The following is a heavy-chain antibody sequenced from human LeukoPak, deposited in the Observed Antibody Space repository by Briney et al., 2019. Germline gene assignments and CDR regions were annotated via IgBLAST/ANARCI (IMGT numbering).Heavy chain of an antibody. Sequence: SETLSLTCTVSGGSISSYYWSWIRQPAGKGLEWIGRIYTSGSTNYNPSLKSRVTMSVDTSKNQFSLKLSSVTAADTAVYYCASTPQIVGATYYFDYWGQGTLVTVSS. V-gene: IGHV4-4*07. D-gene: IGHD1-26*01. J-gene: IGHJ4*02. CDR2: IYTSGST. CDR3: ASTPQIVGATYYFDY. CDR1: GGSISSYY.